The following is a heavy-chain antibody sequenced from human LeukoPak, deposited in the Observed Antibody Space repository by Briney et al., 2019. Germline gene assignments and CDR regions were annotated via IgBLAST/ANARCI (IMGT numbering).Heavy chain of an antibody. CDR1: GGSISSYY. CDR2: IYTSGST. V-gene: IGHV4-4*09. J-gene: IGHJ5*02. Sequence: SETLSLTCTVSGGSISSYYWRWIRQPPGKGLEWIGYIYTSGSTNYNPSLKSRVTISVDTSKNQFSLKLSSVTAADTAVYYCARHSPEEAATGTYFYWFDPWGQGTLVTVSS. CDR3: ARHSPEEAATGTYFYWFDP. D-gene: IGHD6-13*01.